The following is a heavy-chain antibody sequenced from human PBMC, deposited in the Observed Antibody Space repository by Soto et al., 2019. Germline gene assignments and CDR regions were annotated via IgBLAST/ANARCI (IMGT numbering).Heavy chain of an antibody. CDR2: ISYDGINE. CDR3: ARDRLRLGELSLIGYFDY. Sequence: PGGSLRLSCEASGFTFTSYAMHWVRQAPGKGLEWVAVISYDGINEYYADSVKGRFTISRDNSKNTLFLQMSSLRVEDTALYYCARDRLRLGELSLIGYFDYWGQGTLVTVSS. V-gene: IGHV3-30*15. D-gene: IGHD3-16*02. J-gene: IGHJ4*02. CDR1: GFTFTSYA.